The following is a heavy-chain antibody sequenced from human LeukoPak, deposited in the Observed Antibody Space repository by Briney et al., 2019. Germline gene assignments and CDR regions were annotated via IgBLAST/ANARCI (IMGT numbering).Heavy chain of an antibody. V-gene: IGHV3-9*01. D-gene: IGHD4-17*01. CDR1: GFTFDDYA. CDR3: AKDGLRQY. J-gene: IGHJ4*02. Sequence: GRSLRLSCAASGFTFDDYAMHWVRQAPGKGLEWASGISWNSGSIGYADSVKGRFTISRDNAKNSLYLQMNSLRAEDTALYYCAKDGLRQYWGQGTLVTVSS. CDR2: ISWNSGSI.